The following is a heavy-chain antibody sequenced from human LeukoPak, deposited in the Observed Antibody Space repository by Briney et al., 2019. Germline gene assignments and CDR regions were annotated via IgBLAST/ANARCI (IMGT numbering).Heavy chain of an antibody. CDR3: AKDQDIVVVPAPQD. Sequence: XXLEXVSAISGSGGSTYYADSVKGRFTISRDNSKNTLYLQMNSLRAEDTAVYYCAKDQDIVVVPAPQDWGQGTLVTVSS. CDR2: ISGSGGST. V-gene: IGHV3-23*01. J-gene: IGHJ4*02. D-gene: IGHD2-2*01.